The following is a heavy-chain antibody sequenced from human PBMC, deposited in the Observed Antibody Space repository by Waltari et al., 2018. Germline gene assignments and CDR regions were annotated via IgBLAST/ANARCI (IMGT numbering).Heavy chain of an antibody. CDR2: ISSSSSTV. CDR3: AREYYTHFDY. J-gene: IGHJ4*02. Sequence: EVHLVQSGGGLVQHGGSLRLSCAASGFNFSSYSMDWFRQAPGKGLEWVSYISSSSSTVYYVDSVKGRFTISRDNAKNSLYLQMNSLRAEDTAVYYCAREYYTHFDYWGQGTLVTVSS. CDR1: GFNFSSYS. V-gene: IGHV3-48*01. D-gene: IGHD3-10*01.